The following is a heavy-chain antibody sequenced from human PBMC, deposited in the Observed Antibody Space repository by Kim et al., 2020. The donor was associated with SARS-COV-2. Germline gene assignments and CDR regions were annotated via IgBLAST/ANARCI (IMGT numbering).Heavy chain of an antibody. CDR3: ARLVGLTPGGKKQGAFDI. D-gene: IGHD2-2*01. J-gene: IGHJ3*02. Sequence: SETLSLTCTVSGGSISSYYWSWIRQPPGKGLEWIGYIYYSGSTNYNPSLKSRVTISVDTSKNQFSLKLSSVTAADTAVYYCARLVGLTPGGKKQGAFDIWGQGTMVTVSS. V-gene: IGHV4-59*08. CDR1: GGSISSYY. CDR2: IYYSGST.